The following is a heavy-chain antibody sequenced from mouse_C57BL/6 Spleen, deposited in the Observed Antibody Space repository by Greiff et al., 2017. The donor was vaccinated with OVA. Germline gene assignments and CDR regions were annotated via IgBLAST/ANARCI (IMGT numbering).Heavy chain of an antibody. J-gene: IGHJ1*03. CDR1: GYTFTSYW. CDR2: IDPNSGGT. CDR3: ARSTVVAPYWYFDV. V-gene: IGHV1-72*01. D-gene: IGHD1-1*01. Sequence: VQLVESGAELVKPGASVKLSCKASGYTFTSYWMHWVKQRPGRGLEWIGRIDPNSGGTKYNEKFKSKATLTVDKPSSTAYMQLSSLTSEDSAVYYCARSTVVAPYWYFDVWGTGTTVTVSS.